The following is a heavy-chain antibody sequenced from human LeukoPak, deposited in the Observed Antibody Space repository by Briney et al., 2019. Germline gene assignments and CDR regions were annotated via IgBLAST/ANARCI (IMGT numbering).Heavy chain of an antibody. Sequence: GESLKISCKGSGYSFTTYWIGWVRQMPGKGLEWMGIIYPGDSDTRYGPSFQGQVTISAEKSISTAYLQWSSLKASDTALYYCASRKKGMATAGFDYWGQGTLVTVSS. CDR1: GYSFTTYW. J-gene: IGHJ4*02. D-gene: IGHD5-24*01. V-gene: IGHV5-51*01. CDR3: ASRKKGMATAGFDY. CDR2: IYPGDSDT.